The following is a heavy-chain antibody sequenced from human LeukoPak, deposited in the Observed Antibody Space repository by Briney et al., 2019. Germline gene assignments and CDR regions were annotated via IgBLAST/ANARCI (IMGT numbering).Heavy chain of an antibody. D-gene: IGHD3-3*01. J-gene: IGHJ5*02. V-gene: IGHV4-30-4*01. Sequence: SETLSLTCTVSGGSISSGDYYWSWIRQPPGKGLEWIGYIYYSGSTYYNPSLESRVTISVDTSKNQFSLKLSSVTAADTAVYYCARMSFGVVNNWFDPWGQGTLVTVSS. CDR2: IYYSGST. CDR1: GGSISSGDYY. CDR3: ARMSFGVVNNWFDP.